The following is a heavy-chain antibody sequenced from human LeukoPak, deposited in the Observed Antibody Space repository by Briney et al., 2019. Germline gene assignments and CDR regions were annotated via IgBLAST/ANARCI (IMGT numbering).Heavy chain of an antibody. V-gene: IGHV4-59*01. Sequence: SETLSLTCTVSGGSMSSYYLSWIRQPPGKGLEWVGYIYYSGSTNYNPSLKSRVTISVDTSKNQFSLKLSSVTAADTAVYYCARGSHCTNGVCPYYYYYMDVWGKGTTVTVSS. CDR1: GGSMSSYY. CDR3: ARGSHCTNGVCPYYYYYMDV. J-gene: IGHJ6*03. CDR2: IYYSGST. D-gene: IGHD2-8*01.